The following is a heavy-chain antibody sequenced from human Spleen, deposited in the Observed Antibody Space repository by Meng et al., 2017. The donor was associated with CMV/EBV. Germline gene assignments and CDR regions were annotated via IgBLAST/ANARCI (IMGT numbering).Heavy chain of an antibody. J-gene: IGHJ4*02. V-gene: IGHV3-74*01. D-gene: IGHD6-19*01. Sequence: LSLTCAASGFTFSRYWMHWVRQAPGEGLVWVSRINPDGSGTSYADSVKGRFTISRDNSKNMLYLQMNSLRGEDTAVYYCAKGGYNSGRYYFDYWGQGTLVTVSS. CDR3: AKGGYNSGRYYFDY. CDR1: GFTFSRYW. CDR2: INPDGSGT.